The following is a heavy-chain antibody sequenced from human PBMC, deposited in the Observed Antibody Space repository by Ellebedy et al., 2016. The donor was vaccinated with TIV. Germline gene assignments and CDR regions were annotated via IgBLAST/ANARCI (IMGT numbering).Heavy chain of an antibody. D-gene: IGHD5-12*01. CDR3: ARFVRATKAFDI. J-gene: IGHJ3*02. Sequence: MPSETLSLTCTVSGGSISSSSYYWGWIRLPPGKGLAWIGNIYYSGSTYYNTSLQSRVTISVDTSKNQFSLWLNSVTAADTAVYYCARFVRATKAFDIWGQGTMVTVSS. V-gene: IGHV4-39*07. CDR1: GGSISSSSYY. CDR2: IYYSGST.